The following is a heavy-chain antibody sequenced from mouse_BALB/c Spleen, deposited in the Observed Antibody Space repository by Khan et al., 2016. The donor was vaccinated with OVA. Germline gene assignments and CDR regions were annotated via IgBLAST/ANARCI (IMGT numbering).Heavy chain of an antibody. CDR2: ISSGGCYT. V-gene: IGHV5-6*01. D-gene: IGHD1-1*01. CDR1: GFTFSSYG. CDR3: TRQPDYYEGSAMDY. J-gene: IGHJ4*01. Sequence: EVELVESGGDFVKPGGFLKLSFAASGFTFSSYGMFWVRTTPDKRLGWVAAISSGGCYTFFPDSLKGRFNTSRVNVMKPLFLQRSRLKSEDTAMYYGTRQPDYYEGSAMDYWGQGTSGTVSS.